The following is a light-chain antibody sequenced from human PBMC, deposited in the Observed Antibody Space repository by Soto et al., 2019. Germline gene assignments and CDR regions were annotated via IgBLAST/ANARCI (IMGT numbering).Light chain of an antibody. V-gene: IGKV1-27*01. CDR3: QKYNSAPRGT. J-gene: IGKJ3*01. CDR2: AAS. CDR1: QGISNY. Sequence: DIQMTQSPSSLSASVGDRVTITCRASQGISNYLAWYQQKPGKVPKLLIYAASTLQSGVPSRFSGSGSGTDFTLTISSLQPEDVETYYCQKYNSAPRGTFGPGTKVDIK.